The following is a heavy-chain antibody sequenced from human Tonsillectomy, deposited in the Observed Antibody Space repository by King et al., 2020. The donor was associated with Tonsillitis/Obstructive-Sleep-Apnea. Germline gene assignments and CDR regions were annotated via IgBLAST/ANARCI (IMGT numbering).Heavy chain of an antibody. CDR1: GGSISSYY. CDR3: ARGSRVGRTIFYMDV. CDR2: IYYSGST. V-gene: IGHV4-59*01. D-gene: IGHD3-10*01. J-gene: IGHJ6*03. Sequence: VQLQESGPGLVKPSETLSLTCTVSGGSISSYYWSWIRQPPGKGLEWIGYIYYSGSTNYNPSLKSRVTLSVDTSTNQFSLKLSSVTAADTAVYYCARGSRVGRTIFYMDVWGKGTTVTVSS.